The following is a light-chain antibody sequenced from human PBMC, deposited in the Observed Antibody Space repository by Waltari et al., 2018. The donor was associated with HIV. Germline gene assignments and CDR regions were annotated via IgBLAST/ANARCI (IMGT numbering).Light chain of an antibody. Sequence: DLSQPASVSVSPGQTATVTCSGAKLGNRFVCWYLQKSGQSPELIIYQDSRRPSGISDRFSGSTSGNKATLTIRGTQSIDEGDYYCQAWDSNTFVFGSGTRVTVL. V-gene: IGLV3-1*01. CDR3: QAWDSNTFV. CDR2: QDS. J-gene: IGLJ1*01. CDR1: KLGNRF.